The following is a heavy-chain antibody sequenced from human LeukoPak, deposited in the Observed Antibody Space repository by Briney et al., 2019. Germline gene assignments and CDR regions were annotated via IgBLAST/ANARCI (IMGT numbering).Heavy chain of an antibody. CDR1: GFTFSSYS. Sequence: GGSLRLSCAASGFTFSSYSMNWVRQAPGRGLEWVSSTSSSSSYIYYADSVKGRFTISRDNAKNSLYLQMNSLRAEDTAVYYCARTHSSGYYLPFDYWGQGTLVTVSS. V-gene: IGHV3-21*01. J-gene: IGHJ4*02. D-gene: IGHD3-22*01. CDR2: TSSSSSYI. CDR3: ARTHSSGYYLPFDY.